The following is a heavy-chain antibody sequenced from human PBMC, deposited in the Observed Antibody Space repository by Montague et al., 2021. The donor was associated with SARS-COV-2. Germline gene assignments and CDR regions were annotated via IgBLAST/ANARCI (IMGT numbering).Heavy chain of an antibody. Sequence: YSAGKKNYNPSLKSRVTISVDTSNNQFSLKVSSVTAADTAVYYCAGHGYIAAAYYYYCMDVWGKGTTVTVSS. CDR2: YSAGKK. J-gene: IGHJ6*04. D-gene: IGHD6-13*01. V-gene: IGHV4-39*01. CDR3: AGHGYIAAAYYYYCMDV.